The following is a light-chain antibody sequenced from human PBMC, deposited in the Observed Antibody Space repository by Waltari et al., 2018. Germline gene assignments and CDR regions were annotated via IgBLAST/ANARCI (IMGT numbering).Light chain of an antibody. V-gene: IGKV2-30*01. CDR3: MQGTHWPYT. CDR2: KVS. Sequence: DVVMTQSPLSLPVTLGQPASIPCKSSQSIVYSDGDIYLNWIQQRPGQSPRRLINKVSTRDSGVPDRFSGSGSGTDFTLKISSVEAEDVGVYYCMQGTHWPYTFGQGTKLEIK. CDR1: QSIVYSDGDIY. J-gene: IGKJ2*01.